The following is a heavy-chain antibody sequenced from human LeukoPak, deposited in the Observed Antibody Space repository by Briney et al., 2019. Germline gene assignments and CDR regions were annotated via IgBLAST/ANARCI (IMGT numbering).Heavy chain of an antibody. CDR2: ISGSGGST. CDR1: GFTVSSNY. CDR3: AKDLSGDDYYYYGMDV. J-gene: IGHJ6*02. D-gene: IGHD2/OR15-2a*01. Sequence: GGSLRLSCAASGFTVSSNYMSWVRQAPGKGLEWVSAISGSGGSTHYADSVKGRFTISRDNSKNTLFLQMNSLRAEDTAVYYCAKDLSGDDYYYYGMDVWGQGTTVTVSS. V-gene: IGHV3-23*01.